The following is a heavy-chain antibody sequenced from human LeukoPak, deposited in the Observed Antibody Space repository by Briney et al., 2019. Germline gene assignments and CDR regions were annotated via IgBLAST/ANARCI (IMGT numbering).Heavy chain of an antibody. CDR3: ARDLGVFSSAEYFQH. V-gene: IGHV1-2*02. Sequence: ASVKVSCKASGYTFTGYYMHWVRQAPGQGLEWMGWINPNSGGTNYAQKFQGRVTMTRDTSISTAYMELSRLRSDDTAVYYCARDLGVFSSAEYFQHWGQGTLVTVSS. D-gene: IGHD2-8*01. J-gene: IGHJ1*01. CDR1: GYTFTGYY. CDR2: INPNSGGT.